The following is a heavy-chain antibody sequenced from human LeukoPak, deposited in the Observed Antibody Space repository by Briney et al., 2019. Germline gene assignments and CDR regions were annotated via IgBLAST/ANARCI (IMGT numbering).Heavy chain of an antibody. D-gene: IGHD3-9*01. J-gene: IGHJ4*02. CDR2: ISGSGGST. CDR3: AKVKDHYDILTGYYTDYFDY. Sequence: PGGSLRLSCAASGFTFSSYAMSWVRQAPGKGLEWVSAISGSGGSTYYADSVKGRFTISRDNSKNTLYLQTNSLRAEDTAVYYCAKVKDHYDILTGYYTDYFDYWGQGTLVTVSS. CDR1: GFTFSSYA. V-gene: IGHV3-23*01.